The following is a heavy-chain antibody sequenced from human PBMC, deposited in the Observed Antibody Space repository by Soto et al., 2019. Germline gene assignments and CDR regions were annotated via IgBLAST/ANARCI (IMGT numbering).Heavy chain of an antibody. Sequence: SETLSLTCTVSGGSISSGGYYWSWIRQHPGKGLEWIGYIYYSGSTYYNPSLKSRVTISVDTSKNQFSLKLSSVTAADTAVYYCARGYCSSTSCATYNWFDPWGQGTLVTVSS. CDR1: GGSISSGGYY. D-gene: IGHD2-2*01. CDR2: IYYSGST. V-gene: IGHV4-31*03. J-gene: IGHJ5*02. CDR3: ARGYCSSTSCATYNWFDP.